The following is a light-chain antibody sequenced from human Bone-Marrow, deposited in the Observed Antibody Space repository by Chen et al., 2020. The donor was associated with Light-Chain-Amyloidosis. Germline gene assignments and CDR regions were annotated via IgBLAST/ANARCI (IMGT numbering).Light chain of an antibody. CDR3: SSDTITNTLV. V-gene: IGLV2-14*01. CDR1: SSDVGGDNH. CDR2: EVT. Sequence: QSALTQPASVSGSPGQSITISCTGTSSDVGGDNHVSWYQQHPDKATKLMIYEVTNRPSWFPARFSCSKSDNTASLTISGLQTEDEADYFCSSDTITNTLVFGSGTTVTV. J-gene: IGLJ1*01.